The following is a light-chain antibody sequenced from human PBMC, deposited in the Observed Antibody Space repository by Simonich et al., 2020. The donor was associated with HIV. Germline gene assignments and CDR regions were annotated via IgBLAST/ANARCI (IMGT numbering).Light chain of an antibody. Sequence: RSAVVSYKYSSSHQHPPSKAPKLMIYDARKRPSGVSNLFSGSKSGNTASLTISGLPAEDEADYYCSSYTSSSTLVFGGGTKLTVL. V-gene: IGLV2-14*03. CDR3: SSYTSSSTLV. CDR1: RSAVVSYKY. J-gene: IGLJ3*02. CDR2: DAR.